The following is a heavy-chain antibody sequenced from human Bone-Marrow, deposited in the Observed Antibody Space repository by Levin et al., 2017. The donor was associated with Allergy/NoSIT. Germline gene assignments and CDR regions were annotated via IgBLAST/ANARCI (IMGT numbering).Heavy chain of an antibody. D-gene: IGHD3-16*01. CDR2: INTGGTIM. Sequence: GESLKISCAAYGFTFSDYYFSWIRQAPGKGLEWVSYINTGGTIMYYADSVKGRFTFSRDNAKTSLYLQMNSLRAEDTAVYYCARARLGAGDAFDIWGQGAMVAVSS. V-gene: IGHV3-11*01. CDR3: ARARLGAGDAFDI. CDR1: GFTFSDYY. J-gene: IGHJ3*02.